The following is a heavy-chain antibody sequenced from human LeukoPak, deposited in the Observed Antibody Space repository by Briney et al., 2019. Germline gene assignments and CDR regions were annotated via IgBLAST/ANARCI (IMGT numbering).Heavy chain of an antibody. V-gene: IGHV4-30-4*01. CDR3: ARTYSSSEGFYYYYYGMDV. CDR2: IYYSGST. Sequence: SETLSLTCTLSGGSISSGDYYWSWIRQPPGKGLEWIGYIYYSGSTYYNPSLKSRVTISVDTSKNQFSLKLSSVTAADTAVCYCARTYSSSEGFYYYYYGMDVWGQGTTVTVSS. D-gene: IGHD6-13*01. CDR1: GGSISSGDYY. J-gene: IGHJ6*02.